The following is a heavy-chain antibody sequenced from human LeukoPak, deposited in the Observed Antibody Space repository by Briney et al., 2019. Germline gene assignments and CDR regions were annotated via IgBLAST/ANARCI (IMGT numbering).Heavy chain of an antibody. Sequence: PSGTLSLTCAVSGGSISSNSWCIWVRQSPIKGLEWVANIKQDGSEKYYVDSVKGRFTISRDNAKNSLYLQMNSLRAEDTAVYYCARDRTTYDYVWGSYRSSPFDYWGQGTLVTVSS. J-gene: IGHJ4*02. CDR1: GGSISSNSW. V-gene: IGHV3-7*01. CDR2: IKQDGSEK. CDR3: ARDRTTYDYVWGSYRSSPFDY. D-gene: IGHD3-16*02.